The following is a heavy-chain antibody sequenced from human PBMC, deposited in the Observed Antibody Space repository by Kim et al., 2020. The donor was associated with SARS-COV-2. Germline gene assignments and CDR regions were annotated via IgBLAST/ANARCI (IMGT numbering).Heavy chain of an antibody. Sequence: SETLSLTCTVSGGSISSSSYYWGWIRQPPGKGLEWIGSIYYSGSTYYNPSLKSRVTISVDTSKNQFSLKLSSVTAADTAVYYCATTDCGGDCYSGYWGQGTLVTVSS. D-gene: IGHD2-21*02. CDR3: ATTDCGGDCYSGY. CDR2: IYYSGST. J-gene: IGHJ4*02. V-gene: IGHV4-39*01. CDR1: GGSISSSSYY.